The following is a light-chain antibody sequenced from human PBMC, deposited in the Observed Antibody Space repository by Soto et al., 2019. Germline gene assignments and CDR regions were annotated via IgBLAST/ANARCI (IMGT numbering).Light chain of an antibody. CDR2: EVS. Sequence: QSVLTQPASVSGSPGQSITISCTGTSSDVGAYNYVSWYQQHPGKAPKLMIFEVSDRPSGVSNRFSGSKSGNTASLTISGRQAEDDADDYCSSYTSSNTLVFGGGTKLTVL. V-gene: IGLV2-14*01. CDR3: SSYTSSNTLV. J-gene: IGLJ2*01. CDR1: SSDVGAYNY.